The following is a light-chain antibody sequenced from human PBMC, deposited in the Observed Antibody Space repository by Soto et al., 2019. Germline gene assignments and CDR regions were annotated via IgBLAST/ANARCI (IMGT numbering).Light chain of an antibody. CDR3: QQRTNRLT. CDR2: DSS. J-gene: IGKJ4*01. V-gene: IGKV3-11*01. CDR1: QSVSTY. Sequence: EIVLTQSPATLSLSPGERATLSCRASQSVSTYLAWYQQKPGQAPRLLLYDSSNRATGIPARFSGSGSGTDFTLTICSLEPEDLAVYYCQQRTNRLTFGGGTKVEIK.